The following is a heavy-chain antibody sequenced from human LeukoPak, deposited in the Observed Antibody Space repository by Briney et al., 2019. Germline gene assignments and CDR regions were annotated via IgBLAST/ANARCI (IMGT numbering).Heavy chain of an antibody. CDR1: GYTFTSYG. J-gene: IGHJ6*02. D-gene: IGHD4-17*01. CDR3: ARVRDDYGDLYYYYYGMDV. Sequence: GASVKVSCKASGYTFTSYGISWVRQAPEQGLEWMGWISAYNGNTNYAQKLQGRVTMTTDTSTSTAYMELRSLRSDDTAVYYCARVRDDYGDLYYYYYGMDVWGQGTTVTVSS. CDR2: ISAYNGNT. V-gene: IGHV1-18*01.